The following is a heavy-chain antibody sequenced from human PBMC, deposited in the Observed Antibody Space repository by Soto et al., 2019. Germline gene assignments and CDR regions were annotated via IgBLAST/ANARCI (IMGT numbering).Heavy chain of an antibody. J-gene: IGHJ3*02. CDR2: IAYDGTNE. CDR1: GFTFSHYA. Sequence: QVQLVESRGGVVQPGGSLRLSCAASGFTFSHYAMDWVRQTPGKGLECVALIAYDGTNEYYSDSVKGRFTISRDNSKNTLYLQMNNLRSEDTGLYYCARSRGSYTTSSSHALDIWGQGTMVTVSS. V-gene: IGHV3-30-3*01. D-gene: IGHD1-26*01. CDR3: ARSRGSYTTSSSHALDI.